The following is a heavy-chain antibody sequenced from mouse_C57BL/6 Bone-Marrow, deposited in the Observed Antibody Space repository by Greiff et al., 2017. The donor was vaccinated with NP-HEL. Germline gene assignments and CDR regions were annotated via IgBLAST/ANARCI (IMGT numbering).Heavy chain of an antibody. CDR2: IYPGSGST. CDR3: ARSLITTVVDWYFDV. CDR1: GYTFTSYW. J-gene: IGHJ1*03. V-gene: IGHV1-55*01. Sequence: QVQLKQSGAELVKPGASVKMSCKASGYTFTSYWITWVKQRPGQGLEWIGDIYPGSGSTNYNEKFKSKATLTVDTSSSTAYMQLSSLTSEDSAVYYCARSLITTVVDWYFDVWGTGTTVTVSS. D-gene: IGHD1-1*01.